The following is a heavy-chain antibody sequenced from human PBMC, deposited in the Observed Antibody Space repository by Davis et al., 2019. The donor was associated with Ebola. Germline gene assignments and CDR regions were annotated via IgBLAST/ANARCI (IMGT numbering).Heavy chain of an antibody. Sequence: PAGSLSLSCAVSGFTFTAYWMHWVRQVPGKWLGWVSRTTSDVSGTSYADSVRGRFTISRDNARNTLYLQMNSLRAEDAAVYYCARVSSGWGAFDYWGQGTLVTVSS. CDR1: GFTFTAYW. J-gene: IGHJ4*02. CDR3: ARVSSGWGAFDY. V-gene: IGHV3-74*01. CDR2: TTSDVSGT. D-gene: IGHD6-19*01.